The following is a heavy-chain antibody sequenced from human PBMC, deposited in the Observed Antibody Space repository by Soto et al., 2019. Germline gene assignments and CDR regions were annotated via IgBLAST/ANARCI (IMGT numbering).Heavy chain of an antibody. CDR1: GSTFTNYG. J-gene: IGHJ4*02. CDR2: ISPYTGNT. CDR3: AREFSNFFDY. V-gene: IGHV1-18*01. Sequence: ASVKVSCKASGSTFTNYGLSWVRQAPGQGLEWMGWISPYTGNTNYAQKLQGRVTMTTDTSTSTAYMELRNLRSDDTAVYYCAREFSNFFDYWGQGTLVTVSS.